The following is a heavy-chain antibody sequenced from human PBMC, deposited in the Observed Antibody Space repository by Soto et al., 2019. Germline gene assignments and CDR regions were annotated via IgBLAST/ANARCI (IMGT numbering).Heavy chain of an antibody. J-gene: IGHJ4*02. CDR2: ISSGSSYI. CDR3: GRGVLSDSGTCW. Sequence: EVQLVESGGGLVKPGGSLRLSCAASGFTFSSYTMNWVRQAPGKGLEWVSSISSGSSYIYYADSMKGRFTISRDNAKNSLYLQMNSLSAEDTAVYYCGRGVLSDSGTCWWGRGTLVTVSS. D-gene: IGHD2-2*01. V-gene: IGHV3-21*01. CDR1: GFTFSSYT.